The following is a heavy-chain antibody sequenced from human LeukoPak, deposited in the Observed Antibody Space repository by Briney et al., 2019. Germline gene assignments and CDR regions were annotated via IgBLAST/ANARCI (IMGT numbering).Heavy chain of an antibody. Sequence: PGGSLRLSCAASGFTFSSYAMSWVRQAPGKGLEWVSAISGSGGSTYYADSVKGRFTISRDNSKNTLYLQMNSLRAEDTAVYYCAKDQGRITGYCSGGSCDKIDYWGQGTLVTVSS. V-gene: IGHV3-23*01. CDR1: GFTFSSYA. D-gene: IGHD2-15*01. CDR3: AKDQGRITGYCSGGSCDKIDY. CDR2: ISGSGGST. J-gene: IGHJ4*02.